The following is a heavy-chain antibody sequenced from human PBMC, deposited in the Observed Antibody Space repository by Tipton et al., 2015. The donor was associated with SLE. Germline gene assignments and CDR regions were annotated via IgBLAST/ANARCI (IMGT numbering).Heavy chain of an antibody. V-gene: IGHV4-59*01. D-gene: IGHD2-21*01. Sequence: TLSLTCTVSGASISSYHWNWIRQPPGKGLEWIGYLYYTGRTHYNPSLNSRVTMSLATSKNQFSLRLNSVTAADTAVYFCARDTLCGGECYGLWGRGTLVTVSS. CDR2: LYYTGRT. CDR1: GASISSYH. J-gene: IGHJ2*01. CDR3: ARDTLCGGECYGL.